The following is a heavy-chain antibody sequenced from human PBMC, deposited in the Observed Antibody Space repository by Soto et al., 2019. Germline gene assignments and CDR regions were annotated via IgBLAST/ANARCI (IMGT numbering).Heavy chain of an antibody. Sequence: GGSLRLSCAASGFTFSSYAMSWVCQAPGNGLEWVSAISGSGGSTYYADSVKGRFTISRDNSKNTLYLQMNSLRAADTAVYYCARAVQLWEWDRDYFDYWGQGTLVTVSS. D-gene: IGHD5-18*01. V-gene: IGHV3-23*01. J-gene: IGHJ4*02. CDR2: ISGSGGST. CDR1: GFTFSSYA. CDR3: ARAVQLWEWDRDYFDY.